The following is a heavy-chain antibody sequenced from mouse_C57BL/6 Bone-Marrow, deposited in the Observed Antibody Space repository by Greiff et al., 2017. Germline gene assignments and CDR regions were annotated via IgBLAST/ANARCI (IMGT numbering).Heavy chain of an antibody. J-gene: IGHJ2*01. D-gene: IGHD1-1*01. CDR1: GYAFSSSW. V-gene: IGHV1-82*01. CDR3: ARRDYCALDY. Sequence: QVQLKESGPELVKPGASVKISCKASGYAFSSSWMNWVKQRPGKGLEWIGRIYPGDGDTNYNGKFKGKATLTADKSSSTAYMQLSSLTSEDSAVYCCARRDYCALDYWGQGTTLTVSS. CDR2: IYPGDGDT.